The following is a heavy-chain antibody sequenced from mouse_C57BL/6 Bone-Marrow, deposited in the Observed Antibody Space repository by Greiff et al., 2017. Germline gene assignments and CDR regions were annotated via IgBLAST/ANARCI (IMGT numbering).Heavy chain of an antibody. D-gene: IGHD3-2*01. CDR2: IRNKANNHAT. Sequence: EVKVEESGGGLVQPGGSMKLSCAASGFTFSDAWMDWVRPSPEKGLEWVAEIRNKANNHATYYAESVKGRFTISRDDSKSSVYLQRISLRDEDTGFYYCNRDSSLAWLAYWGQGTLVTVSA. CDR1: GFTFSDAW. J-gene: IGHJ3*01. CDR3: NRDSSLAWLAY. V-gene: IGHV6-6*01.